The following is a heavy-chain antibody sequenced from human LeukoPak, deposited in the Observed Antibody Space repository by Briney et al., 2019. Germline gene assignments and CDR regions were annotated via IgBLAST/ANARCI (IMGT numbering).Heavy chain of an antibody. V-gene: IGHV1-2*02. Sequence: ASVKVSCKASGYTFTGYYMHWVRQAPRQGLEWMGWINPNSGGTNYAQKFQGRVTMTRDTSISTAYMELSRLRSDDTAVYYCARDVGSAYYDFWSGYSHFDYWGQGTLVTVSS. D-gene: IGHD3-3*01. CDR2: INPNSGGT. CDR3: ARDVGSAYYDFWSGYSHFDY. J-gene: IGHJ4*02. CDR1: GYTFTGYY.